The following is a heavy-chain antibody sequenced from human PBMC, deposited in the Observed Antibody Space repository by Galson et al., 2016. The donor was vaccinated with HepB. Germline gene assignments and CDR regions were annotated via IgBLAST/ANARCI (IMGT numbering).Heavy chain of an antibody. CDR2: LYPVDSDT. J-gene: IGHJ4*02. D-gene: IGHD1-7*01. V-gene: IGHV5-51*01. CDR3: ARLLSRGTPDY. CDR1: GYSFSNYW. Sequence: QSGAEVKKPAESLRISCKGSGYSFSNYWIGWVRQMAGEGLALMGLLYPVDSDTRYLPSFEGLFTLSADPSISTAYLHWSSLKASDTAMYYCARLLSRGTPDYWGQGTLVIVSP.